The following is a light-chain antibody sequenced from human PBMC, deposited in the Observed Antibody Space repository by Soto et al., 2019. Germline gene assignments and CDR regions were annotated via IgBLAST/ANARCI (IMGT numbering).Light chain of an antibody. CDR2: GAS. J-gene: IGKJ4*01. V-gene: IGKV3-20*01. Sequence: IVLTQSPGTLSLSPWERATLSCRASQSVSSSYLAWYQQKPGQAPRLLLYGASSRATGIPDRISGSGSGTDFTLTISRLEPEDFAVYYCQQYGSSPPLTFGGGTKVDIK. CDR1: QSVSSSY. CDR3: QQYGSSPPLT.